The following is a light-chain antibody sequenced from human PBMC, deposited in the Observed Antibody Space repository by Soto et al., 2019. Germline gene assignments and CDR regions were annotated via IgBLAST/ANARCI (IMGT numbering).Light chain of an antibody. Sequence: EIVLTHSPGTLCLPRGERATLSCRTSQYVSSTYIAWCQQKPGQAPRLLIYGASTRATGIPDRFSGTGSGTDFTLTISRLEPEDFAVYYCQHFGDSPITFGQGTRLEIK. CDR3: QHFGDSPIT. CDR2: GAS. J-gene: IGKJ5*01. CDR1: QYVSSTY. V-gene: IGKV3-20*01.